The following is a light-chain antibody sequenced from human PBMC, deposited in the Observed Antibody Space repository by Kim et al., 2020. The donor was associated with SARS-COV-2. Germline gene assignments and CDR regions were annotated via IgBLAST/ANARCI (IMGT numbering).Light chain of an antibody. J-gene: IGLJ3*02. CDR2: RDK. CDR3: QVWDSSPV. V-gene: IGLV3-9*01. Sequence: VSEGLGQTAKSTCGGDNIGRRNVHWYQQKPGRGPVLVIDRDKNRPSGSPERFSGSNSGSTATLTISRAQGGDEADYYCQVWDSSPVFGGGTQLAVL. CDR1: NIGRRN.